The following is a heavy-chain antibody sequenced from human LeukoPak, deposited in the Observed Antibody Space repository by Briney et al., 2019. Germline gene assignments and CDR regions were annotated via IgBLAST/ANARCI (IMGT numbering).Heavy chain of an antibody. V-gene: IGHV3-48*03. CDR3: VGSGRGRYYYYMDV. D-gene: IGHD1-26*01. CDR1: GFTFSSYE. Sequence: GGSLRLSCAASGFTFSSYELNWVRQAPGKGLEWVSYISDTGSTIYYADSVEGRFTISRDNAKNSLYLQMNSLRAEDTAVYYCVGSGRGRYYYYMDVWGKGTTVTVSS. J-gene: IGHJ6*03. CDR2: ISDTGSTI.